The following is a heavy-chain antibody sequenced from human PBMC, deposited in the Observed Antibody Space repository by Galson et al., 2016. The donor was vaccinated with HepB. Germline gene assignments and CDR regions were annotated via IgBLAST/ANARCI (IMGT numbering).Heavy chain of an antibody. J-gene: IGHJ6*02. CDR2: INSDGSGT. CDR1: GFTFNTYW. CDR3: ARGRYYAMDV. V-gene: IGHV3-74*01. Sequence: SLRLSCAASGFTFNTYWMHWVRRAPGKGLVWVSRINSDGSGTTYADSVKGRFTISRDNAKNTLYLQMNSLRAEDTAVYYCARGRYYAMDVWGQETTVTVSS.